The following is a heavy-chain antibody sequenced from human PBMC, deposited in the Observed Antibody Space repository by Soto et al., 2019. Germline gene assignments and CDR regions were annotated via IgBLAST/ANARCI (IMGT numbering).Heavy chain of an antibody. CDR1: GYTFTSYG. V-gene: IGHV1-18*04. Sequence: ASVKVSCKASGYTFTSYGISWVRQAPGQGLEWMGWISAYNGNTNYAQKLQGRVTMTTDTSTSTAYMELRSLRSDDTAVYYCARDPYYDFWSGYPPTLYYYGMDVWGQGTTVTVSS. CDR2: ISAYNGNT. D-gene: IGHD3-3*01. CDR3: ARDPYYDFWSGYPPTLYYYGMDV. J-gene: IGHJ6*02.